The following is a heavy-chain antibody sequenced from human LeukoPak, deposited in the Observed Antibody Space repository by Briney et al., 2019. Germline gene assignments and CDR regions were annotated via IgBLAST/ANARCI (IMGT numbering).Heavy chain of an antibody. CDR3: ARDKGNYDGFDP. CDR1: GGSISSYY. V-gene: IGHV4-59*01. D-gene: IGHD1-7*01. Sequence: SETLSLTCTVSGGSISSYYWSWIRQPPGKGLEWIGYIYYSGSTNYDPSLKSRVTISVDTSKNQFSLKLSSVTAADTAVYYCARDKGNYDGFDPWGQGTLVTVSS. CDR2: IYYSGST. J-gene: IGHJ5*02.